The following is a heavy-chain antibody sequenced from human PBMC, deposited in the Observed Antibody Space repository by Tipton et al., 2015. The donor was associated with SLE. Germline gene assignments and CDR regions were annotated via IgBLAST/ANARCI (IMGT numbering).Heavy chain of an antibody. CDR2: INHRGST. V-gene: IGHV4-34*01. Sequence: TLSLTCAVYIGSFSGYRWSWIRQPPGKGLEWIGEINHRGSTNYNSSLKSRATISVDTSKNQFSLKLSSVTAADTAVYYCASPYYYGSRSFDPWGQGTLVTVSA. J-gene: IGHJ5*02. CDR1: IGSFSGYR. D-gene: IGHD3-10*01. CDR3: ASPYYYGSRSFDP.